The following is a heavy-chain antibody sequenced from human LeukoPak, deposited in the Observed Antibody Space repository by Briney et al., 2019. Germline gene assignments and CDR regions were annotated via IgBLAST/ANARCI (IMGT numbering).Heavy chain of an antibody. CDR2: IYTSGST. V-gene: IGHV4-4*07. D-gene: IGHD2-2*03. J-gene: IGHJ5*02. CDR3: ARDGYCSSTSCYGDGWFDP. CDR1: GGSISSYY. Sequence: SETLSLTCTVSGGSISSYYWSWIRQPAGKGLEWIGRIYTSGSTNYNPSLKSRVTMSVDTSKNQFSLKLSSVTAADTAVYYCARDGYCSSTSCYGDGWFDPWCQGTLVTVSS.